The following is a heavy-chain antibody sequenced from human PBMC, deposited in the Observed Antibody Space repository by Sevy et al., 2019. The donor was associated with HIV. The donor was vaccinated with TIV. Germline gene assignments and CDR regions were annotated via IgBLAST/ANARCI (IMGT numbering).Heavy chain of an antibody. J-gene: IGHJ4*02. CDR1: GFTFSDYY. CDR3: ARELWPGDY. V-gene: IGHV3-7*01. D-gene: IGHD2-21*01. CDR2: INQDGSRK. Sequence: GGSLRLSCAASGFTFSDYYMGWDRHAPGKGLEWVANINQDGSRKNYVGSVKGRFTISRDNTKNSLFLQMNRLRVDDTAVYYCARELWPGDYWGQGTLVTVSS.